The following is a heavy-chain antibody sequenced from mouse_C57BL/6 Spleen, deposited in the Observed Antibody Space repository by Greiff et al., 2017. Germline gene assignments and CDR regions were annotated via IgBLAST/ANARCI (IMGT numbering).Heavy chain of an antibody. J-gene: IGHJ4*01. CDR3: ARWAFGFAMDY. Sequence: VQLQQSGAELVRPGASMKLSCKASGYTFTDYYINWVKQRPGQGLEWIARIYPGSGNTYYNEKFKGKATLTAEKSSSTVYMQLSSLTSEDSAVYFCARWAFGFAMDYWGQGTSVTVSS. CDR2: IYPGSGNT. V-gene: IGHV1-76*01. CDR1: GYTFTDYY.